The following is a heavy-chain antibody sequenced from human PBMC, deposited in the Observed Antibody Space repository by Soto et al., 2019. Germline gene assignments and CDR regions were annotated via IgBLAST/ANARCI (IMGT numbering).Heavy chain of an antibody. D-gene: IGHD2-15*01. CDR2: INPSGGST. CDR3: ARERATRSPNFDY. CDR1: GYTFPSYY. V-gene: IGHV1-46*01. Sequence: ASVNVSCQASGYTFPSYYIHWVRLAPGQGLEWMGIINPSGGSTSYAQKFQGRVTMTRDTSTSTVYMELSSLRSEDTAEYYCARERATRSPNFDYWGQGTLVTVSS. J-gene: IGHJ4*02.